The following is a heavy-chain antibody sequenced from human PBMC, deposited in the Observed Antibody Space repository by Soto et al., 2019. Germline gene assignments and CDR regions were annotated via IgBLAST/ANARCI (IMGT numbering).Heavy chain of an antibody. Sequence: ASVKVSCKASGGTFSSYAISWVRQAPGQGLEWMGGIIPIFGTANYAQKFQGRVTITADESTSTAYMELSSLRSEDTAVYYCARGGGGYYYGSGSYNAFDIWGQGTMVTVSS. V-gene: IGHV1-69*13. CDR2: IIPIFGTA. D-gene: IGHD3-10*01. CDR1: GGTFSSYA. CDR3: ARGGGGYYYGSGSYNAFDI. J-gene: IGHJ3*02.